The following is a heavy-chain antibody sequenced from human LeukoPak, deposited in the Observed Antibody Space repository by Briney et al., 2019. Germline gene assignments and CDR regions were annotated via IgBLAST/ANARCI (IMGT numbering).Heavy chain of an antibody. CDR2: INPSGGSI. V-gene: IGHV1-46*01. CDR1: GYISTSYY. D-gene: IGHD3-22*01. CDR3: ARGRNYYDSSRYYYEGDAFDI. J-gene: IGHJ3*02. Sequence: ASVKVSCKASGYISTSYYMYWVRQAPGQGLEWMGIINPSGGSIRYAQKFQGRVTMTRDTSTSTVYMELSSLRSEDTAVYYCARGRNYYDSSRYYYEGDAFDIWGQGTMVTVSS.